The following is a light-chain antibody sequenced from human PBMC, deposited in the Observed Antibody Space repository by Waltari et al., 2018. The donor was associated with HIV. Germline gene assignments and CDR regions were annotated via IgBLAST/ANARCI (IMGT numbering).Light chain of an antibody. CDR1: SSDIGDYNY. Sequence: QSALTQPRSVSGSPGQSVTISCTGTSSDIGDYNYVSWYQQHPGKAPKLMIYDVTKRPSGVPERCAGAKSGNTSSLTISGLQAEDEAAYYCCSFAGSYTVVFGGGTKLTVL. V-gene: IGLV2-11*01. CDR2: DVT. CDR3: CSFAGSYTVV. J-gene: IGLJ3*02.